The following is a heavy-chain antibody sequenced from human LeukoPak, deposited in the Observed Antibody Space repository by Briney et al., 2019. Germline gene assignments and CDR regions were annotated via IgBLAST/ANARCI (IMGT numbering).Heavy chain of an antibody. J-gene: IGHJ6*02. CDR1: GGSISSYY. CDR2: IYTSGST. CDR3: ARGSLLRGVIITSTYYYYGMDV. V-gene: IGHV4-4*07. D-gene: IGHD3-10*01. Sequence: SETLSLTCTVSGGSISSYYWSWIRQPAGKGLEWIGRIYTSGSTNYNPSLKSRVTMSVDTSKNQFSLKLSSVTAADTAVYYCARGSLLRGVIITSTYYYYGMDVWGQGTMVTVSS.